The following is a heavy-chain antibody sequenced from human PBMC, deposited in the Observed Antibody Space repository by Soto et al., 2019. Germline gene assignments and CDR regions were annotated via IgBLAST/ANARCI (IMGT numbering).Heavy chain of an antibody. D-gene: IGHD5-12*01. CDR3: ARGLRGVLAY. J-gene: IGHJ4*02. Sequence: GGSLRLSCVASGFNFGNFGMHWVRQAPGKGLEWLTVISNDENIKQDSVRGRFAIARDNSKNTLYLHLTSLRAEDTPIYYCARGLRGVLAYWGQGTLVTVSS. CDR1: GFNFGNFG. CDR2: ISNDENIK. V-gene: IGHV3-33*01.